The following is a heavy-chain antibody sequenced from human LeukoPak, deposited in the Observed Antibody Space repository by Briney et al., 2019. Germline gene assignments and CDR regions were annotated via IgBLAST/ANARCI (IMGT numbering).Heavy chain of an antibody. CDR1: GFTFDDYG. V-gene: IGHV3-20*04. D-gene: IGHD3-9*01. CDR3: ARDRLDHYDILTGPPFDGY. Sequence: PGGSLRLSCAASGFTFDDYGMSWVRQAPGKGLEWVSGINWNGGSTGYADSVKGRFTISRDNAKNSLYLQMNSLRAEDTALYYCARDRLDHYDILTGPPFDGYWGQGTLVTVSS. CDR2: INWNGGST. J-gene: IGHJ4*02.